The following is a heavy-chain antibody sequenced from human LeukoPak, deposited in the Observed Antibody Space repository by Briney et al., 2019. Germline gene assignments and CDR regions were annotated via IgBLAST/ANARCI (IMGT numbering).Heavy chain of an antibody. D-gene: IGHD1-1*01. CDR1: GGSISSSNW. CDR2: IYHSGST. J-gene: IGHJ4*02. V-gene: IGHV4-4*02. CDR3: ASVAVTTPMKDSYFDY. Sequence: PSGTLSLTCAVSGGSISSSNWWSWVRQPPGKGLEWIGEIYHSGSTNYNPSLKSRVTISVDTSKNQFSLKLSSVTAADTAVYYCASVAVTTPMKDSYFDYWGQGTLVTVSS.